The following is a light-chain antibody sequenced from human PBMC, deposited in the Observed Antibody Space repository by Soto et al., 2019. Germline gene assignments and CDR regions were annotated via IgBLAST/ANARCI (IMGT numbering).Light chain of an antibody. V-gene: IGKV3D-15*01. CDR2: HAS. CDR1: QSVSTN. CDR3: QQYNNWPGT. Sequence: EIVMTQSPATLSVSPGERATLSCRASQSVSTNLAWYQQKPGQAPRLLIYHASTRAAGIPARFSGSGSGTEFTLTISSLQSEDCALYYCQQYNNWPGTFGQGTKVEI. J-gene: IGKJ1*01.